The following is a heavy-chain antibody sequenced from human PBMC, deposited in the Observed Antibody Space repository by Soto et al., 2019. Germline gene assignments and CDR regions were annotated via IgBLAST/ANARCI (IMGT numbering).Heavy chain of an antibody. D-gene: IGHD3-3*01. J-gene: IGHJ5*02. CDR3: ARGQRFSDWFDL. Sequence: SETPSLTCPVSGGAINSYYWTWIRQPAGKGLEWIGRIYSSGSTKYNPSLQSRVTMSLDTSKNQFSLRLTSVTAADTAVYYCARGQRFSDWFDLWGQGTLVTVS. CDR2: IYSSGST. V-gene: IGHV4-4*07. CDR1: GGAINSYY.